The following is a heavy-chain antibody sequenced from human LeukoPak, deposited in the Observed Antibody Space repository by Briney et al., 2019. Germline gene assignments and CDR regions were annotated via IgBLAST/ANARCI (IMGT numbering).Heavy chain of an antibody. CDR1: ADSINIYY. CDR2: DYPSGNT. Sequence: PSESLSLTCTISADSINIYYWTWIRQPSGKGLEWIGRDYPSGNTNYNPSLKSRVTMSVDTSKNQFSVRLTSVTAADTAVYYCARNPTLARFDPWGQGTLVTVSS. V-gene: IGHV4-4*07. CDR3: ARNPTLARFDP. J-gene: IGHJ5*02.